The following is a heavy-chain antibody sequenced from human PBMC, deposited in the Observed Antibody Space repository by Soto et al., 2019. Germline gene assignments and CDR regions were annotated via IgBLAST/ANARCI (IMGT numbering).Heavy chain of an antibody. Sequence: SVEVSCEASGGTFSSYAMSWVRQAPGQGLEWMGGIIPIFGTANYAQKFQGRVTITADESTRTAYMELSRLRSEDTAVYYLVVAATRWGAFDIWGQGTMVAFS. CDR3: VVAATRWGAFDI. CDR1: GGTFSSYA. V-gene: IGHV1-69*13. J-gene: IGHJ3*02. D-gene: IGHD2-15*01. CDR2: IIPIFGTA.